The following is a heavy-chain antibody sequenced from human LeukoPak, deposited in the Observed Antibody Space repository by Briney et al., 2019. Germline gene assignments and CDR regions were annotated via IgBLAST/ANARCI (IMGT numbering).Heavy chain of an antibody. V-gene: IGHV3-11*01. CDR3: ARTKNYDYSLWDV. Sequence: GGSLRLSCAASGFTFSDYYMSWIRQAPGKGLEWVSYISSSGTTIYYADSVEGRFTISGDNAENSRYLQMNSLRAEDTAVYYCARTKNYDYSLWDVWGQGTTVTVSS. J-gene: IGHJ6*01. D-gene: IGHD3-3*01. CDR2: ISSSGTTI. CDR1: GFTFSDYY.